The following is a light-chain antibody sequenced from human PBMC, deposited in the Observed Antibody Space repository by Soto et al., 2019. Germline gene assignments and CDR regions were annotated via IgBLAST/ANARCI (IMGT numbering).Light chain of an antibody. Sequence: DIPMTQSPSTLSASVGDRVTITGRASQSISSWLAWYQQKPGKAPKLLIYDASSLESGVPSRLRGSGSGTEFTLTISSLQPDDFATYYCQQYNSDSSITFGQGTRLEIK. CDR1: QSISSW. V-gene: IGKV1-5*01. CDR2: DAS. J-gene: IGKJ5*01. CDR3: QQYNSDSSIT.